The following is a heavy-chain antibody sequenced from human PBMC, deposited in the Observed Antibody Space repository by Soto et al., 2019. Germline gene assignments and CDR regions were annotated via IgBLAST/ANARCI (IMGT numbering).Heavy chain of an antibody. D-gene: IGHD3-9*01. CDR2: ISYDGSNK. CDR1: GFTFSSYG. CDR3: ARGGNWLSPQPPYYYGMDV. J-gene: IGHJ6*02. Sequence: GGSLRLSCAASGFTFSSYGMHWVRQAPGKGLEWVAVISYDGSNKYYADSVKGRFTISRDNSKNTLYLQMNSLRAEDTAVYYCARGGNWLSPQPPYYYGMDVWGQGTTVTVSS. V-gene: IGHV3-30*03.